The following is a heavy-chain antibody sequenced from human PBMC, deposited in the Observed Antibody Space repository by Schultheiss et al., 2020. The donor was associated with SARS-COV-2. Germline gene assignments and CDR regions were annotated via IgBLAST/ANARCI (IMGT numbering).Heavy chain of an antibody. CDR2: IYYSGST. V-gene: IGHV4-61*05. CDR3: ARLCVYDILTGYYMAHPYDY. Sequence: GSLRLSCTVSGGSISSSSYYWGWIRQPPGKGLEWIGYIYYSGSTNYNPSLKSRVTISVDTSKNQFSLKLSSVTAADTAVYYCARLCVYDILTGYYMAHPYDYWGQGTLVTVSS. D-gene: IGHD3-9*01. J-gene: IGHJ4*02. CDR1: GGSISSSSYY.